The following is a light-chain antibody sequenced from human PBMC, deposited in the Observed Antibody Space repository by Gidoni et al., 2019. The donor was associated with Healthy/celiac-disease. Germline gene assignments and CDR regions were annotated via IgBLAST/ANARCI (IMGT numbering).Light chain of an antibody. J-gene: IGLJ2*01. V-gene: IGLV1-47*02. CDR3: AAWDDSLL. CDR1: NSNIGINS. CDR2: SNN. Sequence: QSVLTQPPSVSGTPGQRVTISCSGSNSNIGINSVYWYQQLPGTAPKLLIYSNNQRPSGVPDRFSGSKSGTSASLAISGLRSEDEGDYYCAAWDDSLLFGGGTKLTVL.